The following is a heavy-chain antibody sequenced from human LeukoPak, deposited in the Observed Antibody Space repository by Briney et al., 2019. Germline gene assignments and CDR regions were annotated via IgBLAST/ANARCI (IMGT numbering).Heavy chain of an antibody. Sequence: SETLSLTCTVSGGSISSYYWSWIRQPPGKGLEWIGYIYYSGSTNYNPSLKSRVTISVDTSKNQFSLKLSSVTAADTAVYYCARVSCDILTGYYDNYYYYGMDVWGQGTTVTVSS. J-gene: IGHJ6*02. V-gene: IGHV4-59*01. CDR3: ARVSCDILTGYYDNYYYYGMDV. D-gene: IGHD3-9*01. CDR1: GGSISSYY. CDR2: IYYSGST.